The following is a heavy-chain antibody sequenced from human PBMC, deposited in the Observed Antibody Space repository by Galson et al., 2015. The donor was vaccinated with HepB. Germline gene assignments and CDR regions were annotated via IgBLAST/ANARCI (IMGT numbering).Heavy chain of an antibody. V-gene: IGHV3-21*01. CDR1: GFTFSSYS. CDR2: ISSSSSYI. J-gene: IGHJ3*02. CDR3: ARDRDHGDDYVGPGDAFDI. Sequence: SLRLSCAASGFTFSSYSMNWVRQAPGKGLEWVSYISSSSSYIYYADSVKGRFTISRDNAKNSLYLQMNSLRAEDTAVYYCARDRDHGDDYVGPGDAFDIWGQGTMVIVSS. D-gene: IGHD4-17*01.